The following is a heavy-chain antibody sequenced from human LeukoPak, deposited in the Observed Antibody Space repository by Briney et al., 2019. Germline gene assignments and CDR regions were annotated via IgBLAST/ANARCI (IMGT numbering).Heavy chain of an antibody. CDR2: ISWNSGSI. CDR3: AKATGYSSGWYGD. CDR1: GFTFDDYA. D-gene: IGHD6-19*01. J-gene: IGHJ4*02. Sequence: PGRSLRLSCAAPGFTFDDYAMHWVRQAPGKGLEWVSGISWNSGSIGYADSVKGRFTISRDNAKNSLYLQMNSLRAEDTALYYCAKATGYSSGWYGDWGQGTLVTVSS. V-gene: IGHV3-9*01.